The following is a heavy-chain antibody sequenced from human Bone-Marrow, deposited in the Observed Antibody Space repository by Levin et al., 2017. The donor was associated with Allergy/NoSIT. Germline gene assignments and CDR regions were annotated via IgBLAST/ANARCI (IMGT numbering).Heavy chain of an antibody. D-gene: IGHD3-9*01. V-gene: IGHV3-9*01. CDR3: AKSPTLTGYYEWFDP. Sequence: SLKISCAASGFTFDDYAMHWVRQAPGKGPEWVSGISWNSGSRGYADSVKGRFTISRDNAKNSLYLKMNSLRAEDTAIYYCAKSPTLTGYYEWFDPWGQGTLVTVSS. CDR1: GFTFDDYA. CDR2: ISWNSGSR. J-gene: IGHJ5*02.